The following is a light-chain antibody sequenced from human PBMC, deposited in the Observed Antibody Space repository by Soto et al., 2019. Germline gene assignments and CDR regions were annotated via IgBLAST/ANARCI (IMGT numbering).Light chain of an antibody. CDR1: SIGSNI. CDR2: HDS. J-gene: IGLJ1*01. Sequence: SYELTQPPSVSVAPGQTARITCGGNSIGSNIVHWYQQRPGQAPVLVVYHDSDRPSGIPERFSGSSSGNTATLTISRVEAGDEADYYCQVWDSTSDHYVFGSGTKVTAL. V-gene: IGLV3-21*02. CDR3: QVWDSTSDHYV.